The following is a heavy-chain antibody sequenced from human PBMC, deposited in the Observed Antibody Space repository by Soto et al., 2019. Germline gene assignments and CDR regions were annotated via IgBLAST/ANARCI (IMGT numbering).Heavy chain of an antibody. Sequence: SETLSLTCTVSGGSISSSSYYWGWIRQPPGKGLEWIGSIYYSGSTYYNPSLKSRVTISVDTSKNQFSLKLSSVTAADTAVYYCARHVNRYSSGWYYFDHWGQGTLVTVSS. CDR3: ARHVNRYSSGWYYFDH. V-gene: IGHV4-39*01. CDR2: IYYSGST. J-gene: IGHJ4*02. CDR1: GGSISSSSYY. D-gene: IGHD6-19*01.